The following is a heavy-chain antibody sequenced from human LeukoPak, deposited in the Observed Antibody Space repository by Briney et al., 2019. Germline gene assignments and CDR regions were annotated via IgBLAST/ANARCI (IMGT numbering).Heavy chain of an antibody. V-gene: IGHV3-21*01. CDR2: ISSSSSYI. Sequence: GGSLRLSCAASGFTFTTYWMTWVRQAPGKGLEWVSSISSSSSYIYYADSVKGRFTISRDNAKNSLYLQMNSLRAEDTAVYYCARDYGDYGLDYWGQGTLVTVSS. CDR1: GFTFTTYW. J-gene: IGHJ4*02. D-gene: IGHD4-17*01. CDR3: ARDYGDYGLDY.